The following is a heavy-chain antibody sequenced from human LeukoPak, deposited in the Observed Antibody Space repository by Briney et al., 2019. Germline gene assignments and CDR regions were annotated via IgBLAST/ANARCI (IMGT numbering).Heavy chain of an antibody. CDR1: GFTFSSYA. D-gene: IGHD6-19*01. Sequence: GGSLRLSYAASGFTFSSYAMHWVRQAPGKGLEWVAVISYDGSNKYYADSVKGRFTISRDNSKNTLYLQMNSLRAEDTAVYYCARVYSSGWYYYYYYMDVWGKGTTVTVSS. CDR2: ISYDGSNK. V-gene: IGHV3-30-3*01. CDR3: ARVYSSGWYYYYYYMDV. J-gene: IGHJ6*03.